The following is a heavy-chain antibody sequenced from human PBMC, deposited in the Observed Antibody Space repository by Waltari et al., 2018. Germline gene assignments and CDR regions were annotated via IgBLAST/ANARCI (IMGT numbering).Heavy chain of an antibody. CDR3: ARDQVAAY. D-gene: IGHD6-25*01. Sequence: QVQLVESGGGVVQPGRSLRLSCAASGFTFSSYALPWVRQAPGKGLEWVAVISYDGSNKYYADSVKGRFTISRDNSKNTLYLQMNSLRAEDTAVYYCARDQVAAYWGQGTLVTVSS. CDR1: GFTFSSYA. V-gene: IGHV3-30-3*01. J-gene: IGHJ4*02. CDR2: ISYDGSNK.